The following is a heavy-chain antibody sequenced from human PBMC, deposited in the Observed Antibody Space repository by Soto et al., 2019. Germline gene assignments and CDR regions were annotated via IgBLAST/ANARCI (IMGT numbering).Heavy chain of an antibody. V-gene: IGHV4-59*01. CDR3: ARVFTYYYGSGARHYYGMDV. J-gene: IGHJ6*02. Sequence: SETLSLTCTVSGGSISSYYWSWIRQPPGKGLEWIGYIYCSGSTNYNPSLKSRVTISVDTSKNQFSLKLSSVTAADTAVYYCARVFTYYYGSGARHYYGMDVWGQGTTVTVSS. CDR2: IYCSGST. CDR1: GGSISSYY. D-gene: IGHD3-10*01.